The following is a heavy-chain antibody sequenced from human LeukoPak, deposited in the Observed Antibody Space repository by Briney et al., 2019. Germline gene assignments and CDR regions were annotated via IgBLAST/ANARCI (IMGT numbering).Heavy chain of an antibody. V-gene: IGHV1-46*01. CDR3: ARDKGFSIVGAIDY. J-gene: IGHJ4*02. D-gene: IGHD1-26*01. CDR2: INPSGGST. CDR1: GYTFTSYY. Sequence: ASVKVSCKASGYTFTSYYMHWVRQAPGQGLEWMGIINPSGGSTSYAQKLQGRVTMTTDTSTSTAYMELRSLRSDDTAVYYCARDKGFSIVGAIDYWGQGTLVTVSS.